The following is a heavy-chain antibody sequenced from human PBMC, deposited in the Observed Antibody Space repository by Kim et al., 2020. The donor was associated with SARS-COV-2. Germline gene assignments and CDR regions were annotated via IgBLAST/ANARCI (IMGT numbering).Heavy chain of an antibody. Sequence: ASVKVSCKASGYSFTNYFMHWVRQAPGQGLEWMGVIDPSGGSTTYAEEFQGRVTVTSDTSTSTVYMELSSLRSEGTAVYYCARALGYSNYEDYAMDVWCQ. CDR3: ARALGYSNYEDYAMDV. D-gene: IGHD4-4*01. J-gene: IGHJ6*02. V-gene: IGHV1-46*01. CDR1: GYSFTNYF. CDR2: IDPSGGST.